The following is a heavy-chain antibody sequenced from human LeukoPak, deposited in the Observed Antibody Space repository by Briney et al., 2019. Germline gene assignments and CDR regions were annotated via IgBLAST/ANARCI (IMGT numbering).Heavy chain of an antibody. CDR3: ARGVRGSTAAGTFDY. CDR1: GGSISTSSYY. CDR2: IYYSEST. J-gene: IGHJ4*02. D-gene: IGHD6-13*01. Sequence: SETLSLTCTVSGGSISTSSYYWSWIRQPPGKGLEWIGYIYYSESTNYNPSLKSRVTISVDTSKNQFSLKLSSVTAADTAVYYCARGVRGSTAAGTFDYWGQGTLVTVSS. V-gene: IGHV4-61*01.